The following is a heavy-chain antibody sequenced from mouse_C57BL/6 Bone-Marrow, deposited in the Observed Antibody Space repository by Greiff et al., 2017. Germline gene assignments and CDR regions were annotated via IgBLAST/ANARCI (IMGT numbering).Heavy chain of an antibody. D-gene: IGHD6-1*01. CDR1: GYTFTDYE. V-gene: IGHV1-15*01. CDR2: IDPETGGT. Sequence: VQLQESGAELVRPGASVTLSCKASGYTFTDYEMHWVKQTPVHGLEWIGAIDPETGGTAYNQKFKGKAILTADKSSSTAYMELRSLTSEDSAVXYCTRRGSPDMDYWGQGTSVTVSS. CDR3: TRRGSPDMDY. J-gene: IGHJ4*01.